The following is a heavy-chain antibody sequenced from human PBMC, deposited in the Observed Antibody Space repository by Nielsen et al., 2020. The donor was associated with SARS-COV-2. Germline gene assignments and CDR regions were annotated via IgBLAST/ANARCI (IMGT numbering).Heavy chain of an antibody. V-gene: IGHV3-33*08. CDR2: IWYDGSNK. CDR3: ARMGIDSGSYSDY. Sequence: GGSLRLSCAASGFTFSSYGMHWVRQAPGKGLEWVAVIWYDGSNKYYADSVKGRFTISRDNSKNTLYLQMNSLRAEDTAVYYCARMGIDSGSYSDYWGQGTLVTVSS. J-gene: IGHJ4*02. D-gene: IGHD1-26*01. CDR1: GFTFSSYG.